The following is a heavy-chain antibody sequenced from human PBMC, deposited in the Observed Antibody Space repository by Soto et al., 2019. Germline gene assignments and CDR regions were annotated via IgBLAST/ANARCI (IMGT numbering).Heavy chain of an antibody. CDR1: GGAISSSTHKF. D-gene: IGHD3-3*01. V-gene: IGHV4-39*01. CDR3: ARQGGDYDFGSGDLGRDTYGMDG. CDR2: ISYSGVT. Sequence: SETLSLTCSVSGGAISSSTHKFWGWIRQPPGKGPEWIGSISYSGVTLYHPSLQSRVTISADTSKNQFSLKLSSVTAADTAVYYCARQGGDYDFGSGDLGRDTYGMDGWGQGTKVTVSS. J-gene: IGHJ6*02.